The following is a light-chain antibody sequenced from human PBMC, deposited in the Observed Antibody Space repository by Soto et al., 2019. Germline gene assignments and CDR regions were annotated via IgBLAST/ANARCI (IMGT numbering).Light chain of an antibody. CDR2: EVS. CDR1: SSDIGVYKY. CDR3: SSYTTNTTGV. J-gene: IGLJ3*02. Sequence: QSALTQPASVSGSPGQSITISCTGTSSDIGVYKYVSWYQQHPGKAPKLMIYEVSNRPSGVSNRFSGSKSGITASLTISGLQTEDEADYYCSSYTTNTTGVFGGGTKVTVL. V-gene: IGLV2-14*01.